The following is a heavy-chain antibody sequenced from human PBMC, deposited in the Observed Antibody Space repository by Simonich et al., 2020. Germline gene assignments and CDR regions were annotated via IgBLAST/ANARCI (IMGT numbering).Heavy chain of an antibody. CDR3: ARGIVEASGAFDI. J-gene: IGHJ3*02. V-gene: IGHV3-21*01. CDR2: ISSSSSYI. D-gene: IGHD1-26*01. CDR1: GLTFCVYS. Sequence: EVQLVESGGGLVKPGGPLRLSCAAPGLTFCVYSMNWVRQAPGKGLEWVSSISSSSSYIYYADSVKGRFTISRDNAKNSLYLQMNSLRAEDTAVYYCARGIVEASGAFDIWGQGTMVTVSS.